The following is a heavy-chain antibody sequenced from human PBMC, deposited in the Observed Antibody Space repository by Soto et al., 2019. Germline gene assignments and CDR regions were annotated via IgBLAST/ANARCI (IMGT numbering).Heavy chain of an antibody. V-gene: IGHV1-69*01. J-gene: IGHJ4*02. CDR3: ARGRDGAFSNSRPFDY. Sequence: QVQLVQSGAEVKKPGSSVKVSCKASAGTFSSYAISWVRQAPGQGLEWMGGIIPIFGTANYAQKFQGRVTITADESTSTAYMELGSLRSEDTAVYSCARGRDGAFSNSRPFDYWGQGTLVTVS. CDR2: IIPIFGTA. D-gene: IGHD4-4*01. CDR1: AGTFSSYA.